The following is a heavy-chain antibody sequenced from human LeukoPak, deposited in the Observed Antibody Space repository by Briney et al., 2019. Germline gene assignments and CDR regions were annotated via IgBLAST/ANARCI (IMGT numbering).Heavy chain of an antibody. CDR1: NDSINSYY. Sequence: SETLSLTCTVSNDSINSYYWGWIRQPAGKGLEWIGRIYTSGTTNYNPSLKSRVSMSVDTSKNQFSLKLSSVTAADTAVYYCARGWDAANWYFHLWGRGTLLTVSS. CDR3: ARGWDAANWYFHL. J-gene: IGHJ2*01. D-gene: IGHD6-19*01. V-gene: IGHV4-4*07. CDR2: IYTSGTT.